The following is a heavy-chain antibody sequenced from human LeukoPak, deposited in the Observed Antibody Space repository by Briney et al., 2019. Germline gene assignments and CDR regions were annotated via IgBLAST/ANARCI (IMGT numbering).Heavy chain of an antibody. J-gene: IGHJ4*02. CDR3: AKGAYYGPRPNPAY. D-gene: IGHD3-10*01. V-gene: IGHV3-43*02. CDR1: GFTFDDYA. CDR2: ISGDGGST. Sequence: GGSLRLSCAASGFTFDDYAMHWVRQAPGKGLEWVSLISGDGGSTYYADSVKGRFTISRDNSKNSLYLHMNSLRTEDTALYYCAKGAYYGPRPNPAYWGQGTLVTVSS.